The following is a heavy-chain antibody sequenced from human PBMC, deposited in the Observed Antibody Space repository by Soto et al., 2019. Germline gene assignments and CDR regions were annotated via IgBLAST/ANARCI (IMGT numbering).Heavy chain of an antibody. Sequence: QVQLQESGPGLVKPSQTLSLTCTVSGGSISSGGYYWSWIRQHPGKGLEWIGYIYYSGSTYYNPSLKGRVTISVDTSKNQFSLKLSSVTAADTAVYYCARGTTVVKYGMDVWGQGTTVTVSS. D-gene: IGHD4-17*01. CDR3: ARGTTVVKYGMDV. CDR1: GGSISSGGYY. CDR2: IYYSGST. V-gene: IGHV4-31*03. J-gene: IGHJ6*02.